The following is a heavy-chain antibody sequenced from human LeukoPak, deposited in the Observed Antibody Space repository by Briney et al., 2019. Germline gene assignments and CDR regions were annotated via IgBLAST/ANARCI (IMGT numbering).Heavy chain of an antibody. CDR2: ISSSSSSI. J-gene: IGHJ5*02. Sequence: GGALRLSCAASGFTFSCYSMTRVRQAPGKGLEWVSSISSSSSSIYYADSAKGRFIISRDNAKNSLYLQMNSLRAEDTAVYYCARDSPDYGDYLNWFDPWGQGTLVTVSS. CDR1: GFTFSCYS. V-gene: IGHV3-21*01. D-gene: IGHD4-17*01. CDR3: ARDSPDYGDYLNWFDP.